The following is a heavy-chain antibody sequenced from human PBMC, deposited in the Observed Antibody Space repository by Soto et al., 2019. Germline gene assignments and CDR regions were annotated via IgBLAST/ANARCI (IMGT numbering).Heavy chain of an antibody. CDR3: ARSRLELHNWFDP. V-gene: IGHV3-74*01. CDR2: INSDGSST. J-gene: IGHJ5*02. CDR1: GFTFSSYW. D-gene: IGHD1-7*01. Sequence: GGSLRLSCAASGFTFSSYWMHWVRQAPGKGLVWVSRINSDGSSTSYADSVKGRFTISRDNAKNTLYLQMNSLRAEDTAVYYCARSRLELHNWFDPWGQGTLVTVSS.